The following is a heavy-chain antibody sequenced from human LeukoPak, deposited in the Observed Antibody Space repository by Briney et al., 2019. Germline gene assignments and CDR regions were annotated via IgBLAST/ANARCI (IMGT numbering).Heavy chain of an antibody. CDR3: ARVAKMATTEYYFDY. J-gene: IGHJ4*02. CDR2: IWYDGSNK. Sequence: GGSLRLSCAASGFTVSSNYMSWVRQAPGKGLEWVAVIWYDGSNKYYADSVKGRFTISRDNSKNTLYLQMNSLRAEDTAVCYCARVAKMATTEYYFDYWGQGTLVTVSS. CDR1: GFTVSSNY. D-gene: IGHD5-24*01. V-gene: IGHV3-33*08.